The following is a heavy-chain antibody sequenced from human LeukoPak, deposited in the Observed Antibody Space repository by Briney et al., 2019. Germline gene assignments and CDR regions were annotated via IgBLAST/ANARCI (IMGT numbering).Heavy chain of an antibody. CDR3: ARGLPGHYDSSGSHY. Sequence: SVKVSCKASGGTLSNYAVSWVRQAPGQGLEWMGRIIPILDISNYAQMFQGRVTITVDKSTNTAYMELSSLRSEDTAVYYCARGLPGHYDSSGSHYWGQGTLVTVSS. V-gene: IGHV1-69*04. CDR2: IIPILDIS. J-gene: IGHJ4*02. CDR1: GGTLSNYA. D-gene: IGHD3-22*01.